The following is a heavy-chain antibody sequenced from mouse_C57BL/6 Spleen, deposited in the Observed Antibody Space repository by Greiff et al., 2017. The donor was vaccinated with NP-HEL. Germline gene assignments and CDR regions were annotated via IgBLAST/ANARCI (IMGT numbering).Heavy chain of an antibody. J-gene: IGHJ4*01. CDR1: GYTFTSYW. V-gene: IGHV1-69*01. Sequence: QVQLQQPGAELVMPGASVKLSCKASGYTFTSYWMHWVKQRPGHGLEWIGEIDPSDSYTNYNQKFKGKSTLTVDKSSSTAYMQLSSLTSEDSAVYYCARDGAMDYWGQGTSVTVSS. CDR2: IDPSDSYT. CDR3: ARDGAMDY.